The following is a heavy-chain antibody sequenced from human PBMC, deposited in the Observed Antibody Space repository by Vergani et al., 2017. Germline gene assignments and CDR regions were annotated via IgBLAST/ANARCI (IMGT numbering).Heavy chain of an antibody. V-gene: IGHV3-7*01. Sequence: EVQLVESGGGLVQPGGSLRLSCAASGFTFTSHWMSWVRQTPGKGLQWVANIKQDGSEKYYVDSVEGRFTISRDTAKRSVYLQMTRLRAEDTGVYLCARVANDDNTGYYHRFLDHWGRGTMVTVSS. CDR3: ARVANDDNTGYYHRFLDH. CDR2: IKQDGSEK. D-gene: IGHD3-22*01. J-gene: IGHJ2*01. CDR1: GFTFTSHW.